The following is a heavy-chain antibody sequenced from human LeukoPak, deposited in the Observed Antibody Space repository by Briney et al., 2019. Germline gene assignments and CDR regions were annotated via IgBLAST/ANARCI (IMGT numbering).Heavy chain of an antibody. D-gene: IGHD3-3*01. J-gene: IGHJ3*02. CDR1: GFTFDDYA. CDR2: ISWNSGST. CDR3: AKDTSYDFWSSTAFDI. Sequence: GGSLRLSCAASGFTFDDYAMHWVRQAPGKGLEWVSGISWNSGSTGYADSVKGRFTISRDNAKNSLYLQMNSLRAEDTALYYCAKDTSYDFWSSTAFDIWGQGTMVTVSS. V-gene: IGHV3-9*01.